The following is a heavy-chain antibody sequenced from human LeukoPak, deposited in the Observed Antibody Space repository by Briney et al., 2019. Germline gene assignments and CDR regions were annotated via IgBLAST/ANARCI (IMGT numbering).Heavy chain of an antibody. Sequence: ASVKVSCKASGYTFTGYYMHWVRQAPGQGLEWMGWINPNSGGTNYAQKFQGRVTVTRDTSISTAYMELSRLRSDDTAVYYCARDGDCSGGSCYTPFDPWGQGTLVTVSS. CDR3: ARDGDCSGGSCYTPFDP. CDR2: INPNSGGT. CDR1: GYTFTGYY. J-gene: IGHJ5*02. D-gene: IGHD2-15*01. V-gene: IGHV1-2*02.